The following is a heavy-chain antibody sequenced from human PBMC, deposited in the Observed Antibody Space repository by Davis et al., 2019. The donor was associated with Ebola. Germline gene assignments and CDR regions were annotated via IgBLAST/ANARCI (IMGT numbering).Heavy chain of an antibody. V-gene: IGHV3-53*01. CDR2: IFSAGST. CDR1: GFTVSSNH. Sequence: GESLKISCAASGFTVSSNHMNWVRQAPGKGLEWVSIIFSAGSTNYADSVKGRFTISRDKSKNTLYLQMNSLRAEDTAVYYCAKSGNGYYFDYWGQGTLVTVSS. CDR3: AKSGNGYYFDY. J-gene: IGHJ4*02. D-gene: IGHD1-14*01.